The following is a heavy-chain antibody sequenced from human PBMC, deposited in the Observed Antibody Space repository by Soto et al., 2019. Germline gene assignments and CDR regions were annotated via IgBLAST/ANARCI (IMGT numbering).Heavy chain of an antibody. CDR2: IIPIFGIA. D-gene: IGHD3-22*01. J-gene: IGHJ5*02. CDR1: GGTFSSYA. Sequence: GASVKVSCKASGGTFSSYAISWVRQAPGQGLEWMGGIIPIFGIANYAQKFQGRVTITADESTSTAYMELSSLRSEDTAVYYCARGEYYYDSSGFNYNWFDPWGQGTLVTVSS. CDR3: ARGEYYYDSSGFNYNWFDP. V-gene: IGHV1-69*13.